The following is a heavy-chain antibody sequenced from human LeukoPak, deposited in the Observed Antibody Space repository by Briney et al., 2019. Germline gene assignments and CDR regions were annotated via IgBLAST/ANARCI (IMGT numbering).Heavy chain of an antibody. CDR2: INHSGST. D-gene: IGHD2-2*01. CDR3: ARGRRYCSSTSCNYAFDI. J-gene: IGHJ3*02. CDR1: GGSFSGYY. V-gene: IGHV4-34*01. Sequence: SQTLSLTCGVYGGSFSGYYWSWIRQPPGKGREWIGEINHSGSTNYNPSLKSRVTISVDTSKNQFSLKLSSVTAADTAVYYCARGRRYCSSTSCNYAFDIWGQGTMVTVSS.